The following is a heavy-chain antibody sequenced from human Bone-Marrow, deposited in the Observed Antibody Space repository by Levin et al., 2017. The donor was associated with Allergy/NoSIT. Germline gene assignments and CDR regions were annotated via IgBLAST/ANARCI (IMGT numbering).Heavy chain of an antibody. CDR1: GGSFSGYY. J-gene: IGHJ4*02. Sequence: PSETLSLTCAVYGGSFSGYYWSWIRQPPGKGLEWIGEINHSGSTNYNPSLKSRVTISVDTSKNQFSLKLSSVTAADTAVYYCARYAVPAAIFDQKWYSTGRPGFDYWGQGTLVTVSS. D-gene: IGHD2-2*01. CDR2: INHSGST. CDR3: ARYAVPAAIFDQKWYSTGRPGFDY. V-gene: IGHV4-34*01.